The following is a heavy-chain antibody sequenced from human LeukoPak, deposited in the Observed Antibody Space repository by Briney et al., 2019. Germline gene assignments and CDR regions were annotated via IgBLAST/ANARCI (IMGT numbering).Heavy chain of an antibody. CDR2: ISYDGSNK. V-gene: IGHV3-30*18. CDR3: AKMVAATYY. CDR1: GFTFGSYG. D-gene: IGHD2-15*01. Sequence: PGRSLRLSCAASGFTFGSYGMHWVRQAPGKGLEWVAVISYDGSNKYYADSVKGRFTISRDNSKNTLYLQMNSLRAEDTAVYYCAKMVAATYYWGQGTLVTVSS. J-gene: IGHJ4*02.